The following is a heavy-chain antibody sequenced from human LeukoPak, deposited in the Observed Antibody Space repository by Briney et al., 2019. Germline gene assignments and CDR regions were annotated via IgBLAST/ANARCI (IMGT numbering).Heavy chain of an antibody. Sequence: GGSLRLSCAASGFTFSSYWMSWVRQAPGKGLEWVANIKQDGSEKYYVDSVKGRFTISRGNAKNSLYLQMNSLRAEDTTVYYCARPRIAAPYYGMDVWGQGTTVTVSS. CDR1: GFTFSSYW. D-gene: IGHD6-6*01. CDR2: IKQDGSEK. J-gene: IGHJ6*02. V-gene: IGHV3-7*03. CDR3: ARPRIAAPYYGMDV.